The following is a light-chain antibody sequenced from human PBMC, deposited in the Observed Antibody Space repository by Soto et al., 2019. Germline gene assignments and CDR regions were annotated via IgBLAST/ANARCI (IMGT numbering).Light chain of an antibody. J-gene: IGLJ3*02. CDR3: CSYAGSSTSWV. V-gene: IGLV2-23*01. CDR1: SSDAGNYNF. Sequence: QSALTQPASVSGSPGQSITISCTGTSSDAGNYNFVSWYQQHPGKAPKVIIYEDSTRPSGVSQRISGSKSGNTASLTISGLQAEDEADYYCCSYAGSSTSWVFGGGTKVTVL. CDR2: EDS.